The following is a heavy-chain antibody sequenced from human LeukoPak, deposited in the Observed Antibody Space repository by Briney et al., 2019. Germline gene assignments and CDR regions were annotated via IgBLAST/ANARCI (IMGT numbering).Heavy chain of an antibody. D-gene: IGHD3-10*01. Sequence: SETLSLTCAVSGGSISSSNWWSWVRQPPGKGLEWIGEIYHSGSTNYNPSLKSRVTISVDKSKNQFSLKLSSVTAADTAVYYCARAAMVRGAHYYMDVWGKGTTVTISS. CDR2: IYHSGST. CDR3: ARAAMVRGAHYYMDV. V-gene: IGHV4-4*02. J-gene: IGHJ6*03. CDR1: GGSISSSNW.